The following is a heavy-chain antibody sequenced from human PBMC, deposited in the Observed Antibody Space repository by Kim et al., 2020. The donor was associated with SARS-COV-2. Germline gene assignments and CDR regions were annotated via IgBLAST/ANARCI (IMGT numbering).Heavy chain of an antibody. CDR1: GGSISSSSFY. D-gene: IGHD3-10*01. J-gene: IGHJ5*02. CDR3: TCGITILVIAFDP. Sequence: SETLSLTCTVSGGSISSSSFYWGWIRQPPGKGLDWIGRIYYSGSTYYNPSLKSPVTISVDTSKNQFSLKMSSVTAAATVFYYCTCGITILVIAFDPWGQG. CDR2: IYYSGST. V-gene: IGHV4-39*07.